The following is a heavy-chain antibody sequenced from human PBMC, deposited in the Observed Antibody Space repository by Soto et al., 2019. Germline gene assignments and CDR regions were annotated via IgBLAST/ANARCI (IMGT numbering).Heavy chain of an antibody. CDR2: ISYDGSNK. CDR3: AKGWPDYGSGSYFSIYYYGMDV. CDR1: GFTFSSYG. Sequence: GGSLRLSCAASGFTFSSYGMHWVRQAPGKGLEWVAVISYDGSNKYYADSVKGRFTISRDNSKNTLYLQMNSLRAEDTAVYYCAKGWPDYGSGSYFSIYYYGMDVWGQGTTVTVSS. V-gene: IGHV3-30*18. D-gene: IGHD3-10*01. J-gene: IGHJ6*02.